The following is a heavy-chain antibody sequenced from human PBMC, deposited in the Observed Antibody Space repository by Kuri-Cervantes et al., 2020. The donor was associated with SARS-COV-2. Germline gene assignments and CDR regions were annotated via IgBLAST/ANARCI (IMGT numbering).Heavy chain of an antibody. CDR1: GFTVSSNY. Sequence: ETLSLTCAASGFTVSSNYMSWVRQAPGKGLEWVSVIYSGGSTYYADSVKGRFTISRDNSKNTLYLQMNSLRAEDTAVYYCARAGAVGITGTINWFDPWGQGTLVTVSS. D-gene: IGHD1-20*01. V-gene: IGHV3-66*02. J-gene: IGHJ5*02. CDR2: IYSGGST. CDR3: ARAGAVGITGTINWFDP.